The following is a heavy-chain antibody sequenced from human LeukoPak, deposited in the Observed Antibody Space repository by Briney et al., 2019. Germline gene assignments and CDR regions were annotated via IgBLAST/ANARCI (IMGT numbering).Heavy chain of an antibody. CDR2: MNPNSGGT. V-gene: IGHV1-2*02. CDR1: GYTLTGYY. D-gene: IGHD3-16*02. CDR3: ARDKLGLGELSLYDQ. Sequence: ASVKVSCKASGYTLTGYYMHWVRQAPGQGLEWMGWMNPNSGGTKYAQKFQGRVTMTRDTSISTAYMELSRLRSDDTALYYCARDKLGLGELSLYDQWGQGTLVTVFS. J-gene: IGHJ5*02.